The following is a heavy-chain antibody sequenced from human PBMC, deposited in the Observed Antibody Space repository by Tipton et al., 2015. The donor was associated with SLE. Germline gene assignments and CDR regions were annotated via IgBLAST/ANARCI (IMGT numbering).Heavy chain of an antibody. D-gene: IGHD2-2*01. CDR3: ARGCSSSTCEPFYFFGMDV. CDR2: VFRGGST. J-gene: IGHJ6*02. V-gene: IGHV4-39*07. Sequence: GSLRLSCTVSGASISSSSYYWVWFRQPPGKGLEWIGEVFRGGSTNYSPSLESRVTITVDMSKNQFSLRLISVTAADTAVYYCARGCSSSTCEPFYFFGMDVWGQGTTVTVSS. CDR1: GASISSSSYY.